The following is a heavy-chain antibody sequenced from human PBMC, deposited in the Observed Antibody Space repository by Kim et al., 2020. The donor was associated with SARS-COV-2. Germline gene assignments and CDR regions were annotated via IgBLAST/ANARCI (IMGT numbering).Heavy chain of an antibody. CDR2: INSDGSST. CDR1: GFTFSSYW. CDR3: ARVADPIAAADKNFYYYGMDV. V-gene: IGHV3-74*01. Sequence: GGSLRLSCAASGFTFSSYWMHWVRQAPGKGLVWVSRINSDGSSTSYADSVKGRFTISRDNAKNTLYLQMNSLRAEDTAVYYCARVADPIAAADKNFYYYGMDVWGQGTTVTVSS. J-gene: IGHJ6*02. D-gene: IGHD6-13*01.